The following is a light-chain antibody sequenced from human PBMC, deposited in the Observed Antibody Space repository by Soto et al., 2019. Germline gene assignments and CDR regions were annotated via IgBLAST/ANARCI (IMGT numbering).Light chain of an antibody. J-gene: IGKJ1*01. V-gene: IGKV1-5*03. CDR2: KAS. CDR3: QQYNSYST. CDR1: QSISSW. Sequence: DIQMTQSPSTLSASVGDRVTITCRASQSISSWLAWYQQTPGKAPKLLIYKASSLESGVPSRFSGSGSGTEFTLTISSLQPDDFATYYCQQYNSYSTFGQGTKVDI.